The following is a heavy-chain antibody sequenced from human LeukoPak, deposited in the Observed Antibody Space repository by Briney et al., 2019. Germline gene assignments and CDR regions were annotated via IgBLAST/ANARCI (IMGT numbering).Heavy chain of an antibody. CDR2: IYYSGST. V-gene: IGHV4-34*01. J-gene: IGHJ5*02. CDR1: GGSFSDYS. CDR3: ATTPPTVVTPWWFDP. D-gene: IGHD4-23*01. Sequence: PSETLSLTCAVYGGSFSDYSWTWIRQPPGKGLEWIGSIYYSGSTYYNPSLKSRVTISVGTSKNQFSLKLSSVTAADTAVYYCATTPPTVVTPWWFDPWGQGTLVTVSS.